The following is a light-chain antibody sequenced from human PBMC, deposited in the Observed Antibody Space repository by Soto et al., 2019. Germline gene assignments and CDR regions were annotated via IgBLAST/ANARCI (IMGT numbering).Light chain of an antibody. CDR3: QQRSNWPPLT. J-gene: IGKJ4*01. V-gene: IGKV3-11*01. Sequence: EIVLTQSPVTLSLSQGERATLSCRASQSVSSFLAWYQQKPGQAPRLLIYDASNRATGIPARFSGSGSGTEFTLTIRSLEPEDVAVYYCQQRSNWPPLTFGGGTKVEIK. CDR1: QSVSSF. CDR2: DAS.